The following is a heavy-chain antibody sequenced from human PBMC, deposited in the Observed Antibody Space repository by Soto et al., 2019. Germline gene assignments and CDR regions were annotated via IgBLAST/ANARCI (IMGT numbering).Heavy chain of an antibody. V-gene: IGHV3-74*01. CDR3: ATGGSGVMWVRYYYGMDV. Sequence: PGGSLRLSCAVSGFTFSSYWMHWVRQAPGKGLVWVSRINSDGSSTSYADSVKGRFTISRDNAKNTLYLQMNSLRAEDTAVYYCATGGSGVMWVRYYYGMDVWGQGTTVTVSS. CDR1: GFTFSSYW. CDR2: INSDGSST. D-gene: IGHD3-10*01. J-gene: IGHJ6*02.